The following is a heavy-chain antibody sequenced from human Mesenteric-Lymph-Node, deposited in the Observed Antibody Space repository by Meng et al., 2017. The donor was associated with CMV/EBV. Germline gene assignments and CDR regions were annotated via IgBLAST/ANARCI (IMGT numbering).Heavy chain of an antibody. CDR1: GFIVSSNY. J-gene: IGHJ6*02. V-gene: IGHV3-53*01. CDR3: TVVVPTALIGDV. Sequence: GESLKISCAASGFIVSSNYMSWVRQAPGEGLEWVSLIYSGGSTSYADSVKGRFTISRDNAKNTLYLQMNSLRAEDTAVYFCTVVVPTALIGDVWGQGTTVTVSS. D-gene: IGHD2-2*01. CDR2: IYSGGST.